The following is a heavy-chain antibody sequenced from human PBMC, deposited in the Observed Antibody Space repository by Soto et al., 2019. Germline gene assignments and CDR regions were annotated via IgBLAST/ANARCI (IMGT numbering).Heavy chain of an antibody. J-gene: IGHJ6*02. D-gene: IGHD2-2*02. CDR2: ISAYNGNT. V-gene: IGHV1-18*04. CDR1: GYTFTSYG. Sequence: GASVKVSCKASGYTFTSYGISWVRQATGQGLEWMGWISAYNGNTNYAQKLQGRVTMTTDTSTSTAYMELRSLRSDATAVYYCARGSGKDIVVVPAAIRVVALDVWGQGTTVTVSS. CDR3: ARGSGKDIVVVPAAIRVVALDV.